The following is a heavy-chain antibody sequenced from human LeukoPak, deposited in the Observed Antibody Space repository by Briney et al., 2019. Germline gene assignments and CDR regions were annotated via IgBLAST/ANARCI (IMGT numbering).Heavy chain of an antibody. Sequence: GESLKISCKGSGYSFSTYWIGWVRQMPGKGLEWMGIIYPGDSDTRYSPSLQGQVTISADKSTNTAYLQWNSLKASDTAMYYCARSWVAGYGTVLDYWGQGTLVIVSS. D-gene: IGHD6-19*01. V-gene: IGHV5-51*01. CDR3: ARSWVAGYGTVLDY. J-gene: IGHJ4*02. CDR2: IYPGDSDT. CDR1: GYSFSTYW.